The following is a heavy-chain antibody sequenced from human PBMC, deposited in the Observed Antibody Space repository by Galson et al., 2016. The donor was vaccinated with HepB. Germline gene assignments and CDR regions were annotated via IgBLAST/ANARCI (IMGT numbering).Heavy chain of an antibody. D-gene: IGHD2-21*02. CDR3: ARSNDFDCFDY. CDR1: GFSLTNTGMS. CDR2: IYWTDDE. V-gene: IGHV2-5*01. J-gene: IGHJ4*02. Sequence: PALVKPTQTLTLTCTFSGFSLTNTGMSVGWIRQPPGKALEWLAQIYWTDDERYTPSLRNRLTISKDTSKNQVVLRMTNMDPGDTATYYCARSNDFDCFDYWGQGTLLTVSS.